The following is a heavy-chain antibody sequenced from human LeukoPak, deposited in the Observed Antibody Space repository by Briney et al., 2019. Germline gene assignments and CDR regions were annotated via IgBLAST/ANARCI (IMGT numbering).Heavy chain of an antibody. J-gene: IGHJ4*02. V-gene: IGHV3-48*01. CDR3: ARDDYGGVDY. CDR1: GFTFSSYS. Sequence: PGRSLRLSCIASGFTFSSYSMNWVRQAPGKGLEWVSYISSSSSTIYYADSVKGRFTISKDNAKNSLYLQMNSLRAEDTAVYYCARDDYGGVDYWGQGTLVTVSS. CDR2: ISSSSSTI. D-gene: IGHD4-17*01.